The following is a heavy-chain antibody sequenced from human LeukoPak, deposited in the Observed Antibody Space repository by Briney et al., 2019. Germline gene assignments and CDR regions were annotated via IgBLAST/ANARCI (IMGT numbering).Heavy chain of an antibody. D-gene: IGHD6-19*01. CDR3: ALNRGSGWYFHY. Sequence: GRSLRLSCAASGFTFSSYAMHWVRQAPGKGLEWVATISYVESNTYFADSVKGRFTISRDNSKNTLYLQRNSLRADDTAVYYCALNRGSGWYFHYWGQGTLVTVSS. V-gene: IGHV3-30*04. J-gene: IGHJ4*02. CDR2: ISYVESNT. CDR1: GFTFSSYA.